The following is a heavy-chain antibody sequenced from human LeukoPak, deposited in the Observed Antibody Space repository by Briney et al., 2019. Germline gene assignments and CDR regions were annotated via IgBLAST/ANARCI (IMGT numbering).Heavy chain of an antibody. D-gene: IGHD3-10*01. Sequence: GGSLRLSCAASGFTFSSYAMSWVRQAPGKGPEWVSAISDSSGSTYYADSVKGRFTISRDNSKNTLYLQMNSLRAEDTAVYYCAKVRTRWTMVRGVPYMDVWGKGTTVTVSS. CDR1: GFTFSSYA. CDR3: AKVRTRWTMVRGVPYMDV. J-gene: IGHJ6*03. CDR2: ISDSSGST. V-gene: IGHV3-23*01.